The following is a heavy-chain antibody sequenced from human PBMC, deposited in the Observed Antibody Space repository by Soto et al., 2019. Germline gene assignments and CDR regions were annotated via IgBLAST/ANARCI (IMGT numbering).Heavy chain of an antibody. CDR1: GFTFSSYS. Sequence: GGSLRLSCAASGFTFSSYSMNWVRQAPGKGLEWVSYISSSSSTIYYADSVKGRFTISRDNAKNSLYLQMNSLRAEDTAVYYCARDGGLMSDIVVVVAAPDYWGQGT. CDR3: ARDGGLMSDIVVVVAAPDY. CDR2: ISSSSSTI. J-gene: IGHJ4*02. D-gene: IGHD2-15*01. V-gene: IGHV3-48*01.